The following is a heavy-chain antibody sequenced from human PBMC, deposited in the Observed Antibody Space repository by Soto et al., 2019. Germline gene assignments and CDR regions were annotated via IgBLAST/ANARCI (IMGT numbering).Heavy chain of an antibody. Sequence: SETLSLTCAVSGGSISSTNWWSWVRQPPGKGLEWIGEIHHSGSTNYNPSLKSRVTISVDKSKNQFSLRLTSVTAADTAMYYCARDRIAAARGCPPYWGQGTLVTVSS. CDR2: IHHSGST. V-gene: IGHV4-4*02. J-gene: IGHJ4*02. CDR3: ARDRIAAARGCPPY. CDR1: GGSISSTNW. D-gene: IGHD6-13*01.